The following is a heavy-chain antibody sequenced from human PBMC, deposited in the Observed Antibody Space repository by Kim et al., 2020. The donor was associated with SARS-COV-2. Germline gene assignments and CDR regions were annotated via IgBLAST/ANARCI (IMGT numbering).Heavy chain of an antibody. CDR1: GFTFSSYG. CDR2: ISYDGSNK. Sequence: GGSLRLSCAASGFTFSSYGMHWVRQAPGKGLEWVAVISYDGSNKYYADSVKGRFTISRDNSKNTLYLQMNSLRAEDTAVYYCAKQRVRGWNPQFDYWGQG. J-gene: IGHJ4*02. V-gene: IGHV3-30*18. D-gene: IGHD6-19*01. CDR3: AKQRVRGWNPQFDY.